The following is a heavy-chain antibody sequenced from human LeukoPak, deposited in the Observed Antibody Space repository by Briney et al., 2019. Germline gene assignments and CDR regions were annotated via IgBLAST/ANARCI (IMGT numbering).Heavy chain of an antibody. Sequence: GGSLRLSCAASGFIFSSYAMSWVRQAPGKGLEWASAISGSGGSTYYADSVKGRFTISRDNSKNTLYLQVNSLRAEDTAVYYCAKGETVTTTSFDYWGQGTLVTVSS. J-gene: IGHJ4*02. CDR3: AKGETVTTTSFDY. CDR1: GFIFSSYA. D-gene: IGHD4-17*01. V-gene: IGHV3-23*01. CDR2: ISGSGGST.